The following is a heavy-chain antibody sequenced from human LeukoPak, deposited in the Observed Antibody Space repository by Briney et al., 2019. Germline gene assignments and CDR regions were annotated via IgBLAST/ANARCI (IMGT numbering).Heavy chain of an antibody. V-gene: IGHV3-53*01. CDR3: ARGFIAAYFDY. Sequence: GGSLRLSCAASGFTVSSNYVSWVRQAPGKGLEWVSVIYSGGSTYYADSVKGRFTISRDNSKNTLYLQMNSLRAEDTAVYYCARGFIAAYFDYWGQGTLVTVSS. J-gene: IGHJ4*02. D-gene: IGHD6-6*01. CDR1: GFTVSSNY. CDR2: IYSGGST.